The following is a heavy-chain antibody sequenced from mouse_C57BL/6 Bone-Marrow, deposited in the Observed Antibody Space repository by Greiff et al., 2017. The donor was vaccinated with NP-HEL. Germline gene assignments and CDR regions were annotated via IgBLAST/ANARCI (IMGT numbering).Heavy chain of an antibody. D-gene: IGHD2-3*01. CDR3: ARHDGYYEVWFAY. Sequence: VQLKQSGPELVKPGASVKIPCKASGYTFTDYNMDWVKQSHGKSLEWIGDINPNNGGTIYNQKFKGKATLTVDKSSSTAYMELRSLTSEDTAVYYCARHDGYYEVWFAYWGQGTLVTVSA. V-gene: IGHV1-18*01. J-gene: IGHJ3*01. CDR2: INPNNGGT. CDR1: GYTFTDYN.